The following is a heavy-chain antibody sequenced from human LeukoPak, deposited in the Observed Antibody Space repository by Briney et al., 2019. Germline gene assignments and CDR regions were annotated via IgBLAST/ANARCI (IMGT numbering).Heavy chain of an antibody. CDR3: AKGDGATGTAPLDY. J-gene: IGHJ4*02. V-gene: IGHV3-23*01. CDR2: ISNSGGRR. CDR1: RFTFSSYA. D-gene: IGHD1-1*01. Sequence: GGSLRLSCAASRFTFSSYAISWVRQAPGKGLKWVSGISNSGGRRNYADSVKGRFTISRDNSKNTLYLQMNSLRAEDTAVYYCAKGDGATGTAPLDYWGQGTLVTVSS.